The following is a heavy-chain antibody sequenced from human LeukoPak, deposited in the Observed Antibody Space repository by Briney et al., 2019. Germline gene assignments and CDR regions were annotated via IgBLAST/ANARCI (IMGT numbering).Heavy chain of an antibody. CDR2: ISSSSSYI. CDR1: GFTFSSYS. Sequence: GGSLRLSCAASGFTFSSYSMNWVRQAPGKGLEWVSSISSSSSYIYYADSVKGRFTISRDNSKNTLYLQMNSLRAEDTAVYYCAKDGLRALFFYYWGQGTLVTVSS. D-gene: IGHD4-17*01. J-gene: IGHJ4*02. V-gene: IGHV3-21*04. CDR3: AKDGLRALFFYY.